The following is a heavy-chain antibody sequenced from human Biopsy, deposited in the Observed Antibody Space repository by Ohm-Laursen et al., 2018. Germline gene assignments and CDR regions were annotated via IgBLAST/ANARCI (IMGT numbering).Heavy chain of an antibody. D-gene: IGHD3-3*01. J-gene: IGHJ4*02. Sequence: SQTLSLTCTVSGASLSSHYWSWIRQPPGKGLEWLGYFYGSGNTYYNPSLKSRVTISVDPSKNQFSLKLNAVTAADPAVYYCAKGITVYGVVLPYYFDDWGQGTLVTVSS. CDR2: FYGSGNT. CDR3: AKGITVYGVVLPYYFDD. V-gene: IGHV4-59*11. CDR1: GASLSSHY.